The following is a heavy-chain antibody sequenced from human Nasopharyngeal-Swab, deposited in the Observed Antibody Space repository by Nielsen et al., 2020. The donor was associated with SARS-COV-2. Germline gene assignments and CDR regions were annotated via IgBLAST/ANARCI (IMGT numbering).Heavy chain of an antibody. J-gene: IGHJ5*02. V-gene: IGHV4-61*01. CDR3: ARGDYYDSNRFDP. CDR2: IYYSGST. D-gene: IGHD3-22*01. CDR1: GGSVSSGSYY. Sequence: SETLSLTCTVSGGSVSSGSYYWSWIRQPPGKGLEWIGYIYYSGSTNYNPSLKSRVTISVDTSKNQFSLKLSSVTAADTAVYYCARGDYYDSNRFDPWGQGTLVTVSS.